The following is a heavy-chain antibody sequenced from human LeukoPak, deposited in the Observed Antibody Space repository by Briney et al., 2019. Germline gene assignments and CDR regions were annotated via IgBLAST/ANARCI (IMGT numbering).Heavy chain of an antibody. V-gene: IGHV3-48*03. D-gene: IGHD3-9*01. CDR2: ISNSGSIL. CDR1: GFTFSSYE. CDR3: ARGGYYDIFNGFDP. J-gene: IGHJ5*02. Sequence: PGGSLRLSCAASGFTFSSYEMNWVRQAPGKRPEWVSYISNSGSILYYADSVKGRFTISRDNAKNSLYLQMNSPRAEDTAVYYCARGGYYDIFNGFDPWGQGTLVTVSS.